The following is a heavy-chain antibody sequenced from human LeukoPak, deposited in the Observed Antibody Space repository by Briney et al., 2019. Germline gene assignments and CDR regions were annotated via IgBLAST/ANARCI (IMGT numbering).Heavy chain of an antibody. CDR1: GFTFSSYA. V-gene: IGHV3-23*01. CDR3: AKVEIVVVIGDAFDI. CDR2: IRDSGSST. J-gene: IGHJ3*02. Sequence: GGALRLSCAASGFTFSSYAMSWVRQAPGKGLEWVSAIRDSGSSTHYADSVKGRFTTSRDNSKNTLYLQMNSLRAEDTAVYYCAKVEIVVVIGDAFDIWGQGTMVTVSS. D-gene: IGHD3-22*01.